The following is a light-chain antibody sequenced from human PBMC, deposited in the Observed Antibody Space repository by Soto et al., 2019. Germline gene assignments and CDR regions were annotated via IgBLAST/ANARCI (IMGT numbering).Light chain of an antibody. V-gene: IGKV1-5*03. Sequence: DIQMTQSPSTLSGSVGDRVTITCRASQTISSWLAWYQQKPGKAPKLLIYKASTLKSGVPSRFSGSGSGTEFTLTISSLQHDDFDTYSCQHHNSYSEALGQGTKVDIK. CDR1: QTISSW. J-gene: IGKJ1*01. CDR2: KAS. CDR3: QHHNSYSEA.